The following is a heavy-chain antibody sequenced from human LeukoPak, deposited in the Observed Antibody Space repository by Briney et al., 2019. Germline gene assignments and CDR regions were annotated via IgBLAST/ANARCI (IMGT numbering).Heavy chain of an antibody. CDR3: ARHVDYGDAFDI. J-gene: IGHJ3*02. CDR2: IYYSRST. Sequence: SETLSLTCTVSGGSISSYYWSWIQQPPGKGLEWIGYIYYSRSTNYNPFLKSRVTISVDTSKNQFSLKLSSVTAADTAVYYCARHVDYGDAFDIWGQGTMVTVSS. V-gene: IGHV4-59*08. D-gene: IGHD4-17*01. CDR1: GGSISSYY.